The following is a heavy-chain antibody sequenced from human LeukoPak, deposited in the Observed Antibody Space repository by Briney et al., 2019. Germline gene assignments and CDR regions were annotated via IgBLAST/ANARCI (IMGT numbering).Heavy chain of an antibody. V-gene: IGHV1-2*02. D-gene: IGHD3-3*01. J-gene: IGHJ4*02. CDR3: ARAPAGGKLRVFDY. CDR1: GYTFTDYY. Sequence: GASVKVSCKASGYTFTDYYMHWVRQAPGQGLEWMGWINPNSGGTNYAQKFQGRVAMTRSTSITTAYVELSRLRFDDTAVYDCARAPAGGKLRVFDYWGQGTLVTVSS. CDR2: INPNSGGT.